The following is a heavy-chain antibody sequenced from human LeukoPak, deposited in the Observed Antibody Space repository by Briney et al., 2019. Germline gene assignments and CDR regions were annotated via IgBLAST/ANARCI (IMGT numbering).Heavy chain of an antibody. CDR1: GYTFTDYY. CDR2: VDPEDGET. V-gene: IGHV1-69-2*01. J-gene: IGHJ4*02. Sequence: ASVKVSCKVSGYTFTDYYMHWVQQAPGKGLEWMGLVDPEDGETIYAEKFQGRVTITADTSTDTAYMELSSLRSEDTAAYYCATGSGSYHDYWGQGTLVTVSS. CDR3: ATGSGSYHDY. D-gene: IGHD1-26*01.